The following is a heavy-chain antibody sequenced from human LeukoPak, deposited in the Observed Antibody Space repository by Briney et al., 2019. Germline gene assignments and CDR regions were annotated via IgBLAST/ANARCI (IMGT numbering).Heavy chain of an antibody. D-gene: IGHD5-12*01. Sequence: PSETLSLTCIVSGASISSGNYYWTCIRQPAGKGLEWIGRLHTTGGTNYNPSFKSRLSISGDTSKNQFSLQLSSVTAADTAVYYCARYRYSGYDDAFDVWGQGTMVTVSS. CDR2: LHTTGGT. J-gene: IGHJ3*01. CDR1: GASISSGNYY. V-gene: IGHV4-61*02. CDR3: ARYRYSGYDDAFDV.